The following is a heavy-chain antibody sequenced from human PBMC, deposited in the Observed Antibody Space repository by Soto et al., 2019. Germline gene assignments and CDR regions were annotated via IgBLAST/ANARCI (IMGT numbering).Heavy chain of an antibody. CDR2: IYYSGST. V-gene: IGHV4-39*01. CDR3: ATRFNVDIVPGHPEYGMDV. J-gene: IGHJ6*02. D-gene: IGHD5-12*01. CDR1: GGSISSSSYY. Sequence: QLQLQESGPGLVKPSETLSLTCTVSGGSISSSSYYWGWIRQPPGKGLEWIGSIYYSGSTYYNPSLKSRVTISVDTSKNQFSLKLSSVTAADTAVYYCATRFNVDIVPGHPEYGMDVWGQGTTVTVSS.